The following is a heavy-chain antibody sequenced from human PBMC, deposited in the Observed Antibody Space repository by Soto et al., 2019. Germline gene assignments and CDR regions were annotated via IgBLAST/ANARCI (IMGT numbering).Heavy chain of an antibody. CDR1: GYSFTSYW. V-gene: IGHV5-51*01. D-gene: IGHD2-2*01. CDR3: ARHVGCSSTSCSHLPSYMDV. J-gene: IGHJ6*03. CDR2: IYPGDSDT. Sequence: PGESLKISCKGSGYSFTSYWIGWVRQMPGKGLEWMGIIYPGDSDTRYSPSFQGQVTVSADKSISTAYLQWSSLKASDTAMYYCARHVGCSSTSCSHLPSYMDVWGKGTTVTVSS.